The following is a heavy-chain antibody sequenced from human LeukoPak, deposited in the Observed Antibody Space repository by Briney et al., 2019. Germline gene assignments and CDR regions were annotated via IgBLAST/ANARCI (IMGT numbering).Heavy chain of an antibody. CDR1: AGTFSSYT. D-gene: IGHD1-1*01. Sequence: SVKVSFKASAGTFSSYTISWVRQAPAQGLEWMGRIIPILGIANYSQKFQGRVTITADTSTSPAYMALSSLRSEDTAVYYCARHFGWPNELDYWGQRTLVTVSS. CDR3: ARHFGWPNELDY. J-gene: IGHJ4*02. CDR2: IIPILGIA. V-gene: IGHV1-69*02.